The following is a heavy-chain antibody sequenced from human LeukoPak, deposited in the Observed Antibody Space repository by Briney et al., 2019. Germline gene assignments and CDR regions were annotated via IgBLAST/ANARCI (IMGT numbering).Heavy chain of an antibody. CDR2: ISGSGGST. V-gene: IGHV3-23*01. D-gene: IGHD6-19*01. Sequence: PGGSLRLSCAASGFTFSSYAMSWVRQAPGKGLEWVSAISGSGGSTYYADSAKGRFTISRDNSKNTLYLQMNSLRAEDTAVYYCAKTVAGGSYYYGMDVWGQGTTVTVSS. CDR1: GFTFSSYA. CDR3: AKTVAGGSYYYGMDV. J-gene: IGHJ6*02.